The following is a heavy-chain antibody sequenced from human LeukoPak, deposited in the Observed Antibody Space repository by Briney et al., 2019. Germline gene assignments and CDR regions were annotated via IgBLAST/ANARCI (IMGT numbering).Heavy chain of an antibody. CDR1: GFTFSSYA. V-gene: IGHV3-23*01. J-gene: IGHJ4*02. D-gene: IGHD6-19*01. Sequence: GRSLRLSCAASGFTFSSYAMSWVRQAPGKGLEWVSAISGSGGSTYYADSVKGRFTISRDNSKNTLYLQMNSLRAEDTAVYYCAKDLSSGWDLGLRYYFDYWGQGTLVTVSS. CDR3: AKDLSSGWDLGLRYYFDY. CDR2: ISGSGGST.